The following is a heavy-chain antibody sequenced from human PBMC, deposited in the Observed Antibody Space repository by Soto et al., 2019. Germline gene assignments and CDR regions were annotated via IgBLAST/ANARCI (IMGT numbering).Heavy chain of an antibody. CDR3: ARGGTRRFTMIVVFWFDP. V-gene: IGHV4-34*01. Sequence: ETLSLTCAVYGGSFSGYYWSWIRQPPGKGLEWIGEINHSGSTNYNPSLKSRVTISVDTSKNQFSLKLSSVTAADTAVYCCARGGTRRFTMIVVFWFDPWGQGTLVTV. J-gene: IGHJ5*02. CDR1: GGSFSGYY. D-gene: IGHD3-22*01. CDR2: INHSGST.